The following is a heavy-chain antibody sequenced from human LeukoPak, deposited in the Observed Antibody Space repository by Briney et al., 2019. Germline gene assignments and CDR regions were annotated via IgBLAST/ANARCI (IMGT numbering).Heavy chain of an antibody. CDR1: GFTFSSYA. D-gene: IGHD2-15*01. J-gene: IGHJ4*02. Sequence: GGSLRLSCAASGFTFSSYAMHWVRQAPGKGLEWVAVISYDGSNKYYADSVKGRFTISRDNSKNTLYLQMNSLRAEDTAVYYCAKVGDSGDIDYWGQGTLVTVSS. CDR3: AKVGDSGDIDY. CDR2: ISYDGSNK. V-gene: IGHV3-30*04.